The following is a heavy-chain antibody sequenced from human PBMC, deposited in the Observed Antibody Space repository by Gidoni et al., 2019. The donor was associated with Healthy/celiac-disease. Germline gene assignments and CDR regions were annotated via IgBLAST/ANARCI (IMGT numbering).Heavy chain of an antibody. CDR2: ISGSGGST. Sequence: EVQLLESGGGLVQPGGSLKLPCPASGFPFDGYAMGWVRQPPGKGLEWVSAISGSGGSTYYADSVKGRFTISRDNSKNTLYLQMNSLRAEDTAVYYCAKPLAVAGRAPIFDYWGQGTLVTVSS. J-gene: IGHJ4*02. CDR3: AKPLAVAGRAPIFDY. V-gene: IGHV3-23*01. D-gene: IGHD6-19*01. CDR1: GFPFDGYA.